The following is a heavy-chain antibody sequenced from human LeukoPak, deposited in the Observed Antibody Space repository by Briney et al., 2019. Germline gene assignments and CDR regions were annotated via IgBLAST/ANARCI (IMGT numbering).Heavy chain of an antibody. CDR3: ARPLGWRDAFDI. D-gene: IGHD7-27*01. CDR2: LRQDGSET. CDR1: GFTFSSYW. J-gene: IGHJ3*02. Sequence: PGGSLRLSCAASGFTFSSYWMSWVRQAPGKGLEWVANLRQDGSETYYVDSVKGRFTISRDNAKNSLYLQMNSLRAEDTAVYYCARPLGWRDAFDIWGQGTKVTVSS. V-gene: IGHV3-7*01.